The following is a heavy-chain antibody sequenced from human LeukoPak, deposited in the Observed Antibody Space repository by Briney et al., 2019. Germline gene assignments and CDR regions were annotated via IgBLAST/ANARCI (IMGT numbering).Heavy chain of an antibody. Sequence: GGSLRLSCAASGFTFSSYSMNWVRQAPGKGLEWVSDISSSSSHIIYIDSVKGRFTISRDNAKTSLYLQMNSLRAEDTAVYYCASGIAARPGRGTRPKGLYYGMDVWGQGTTVTVSS. CDR3: ASGIAARPGRGTRPKGLYYGMDV. J-gene: IGHJ6*02. V-gene: IGHV3-21*01. D-gene: IGHD6-6*01. CDR2: ISSSSSHI. CDR1: GFTFSSYS.